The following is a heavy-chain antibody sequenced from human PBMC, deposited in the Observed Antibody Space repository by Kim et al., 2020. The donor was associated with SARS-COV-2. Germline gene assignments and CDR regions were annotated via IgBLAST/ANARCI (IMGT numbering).Heavy chain of an antibody. CDR3: ARGNYDILTGYYTGYYYGMDV. D-gene: IGHD3-9*01. Sequence: ASVKVSCKASGYTFTSYDINWVRQATGQGLEWMGWMNPNSGNTGYAQKFQGRVTMTRNTSISTAYMELSSLRSEDTAVYYCARGNYDILTGYYTGYYYGMDVWGQGTTVTVSS. J-gene: IGHJ6*02. CDR2: MNPNSGNT. V-gene: IGHV1-8*01. CDR1: GYTFTSYD.